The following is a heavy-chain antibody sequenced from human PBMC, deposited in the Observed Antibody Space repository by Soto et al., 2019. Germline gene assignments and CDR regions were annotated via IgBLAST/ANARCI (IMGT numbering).Heavy chain of an antibody. D-gene: IGHD3-9*01. V-gene: IGHV1-18*01. Sequence: GASVKVSCKASGYTFTSYGISWVRQAPGQGLDWMGWISAYNGNTNYAQKLQGRVTMTTDTSTSTAYMELRSLRSDDTAVYYCARDQTGLRYFDWLLSWFDPWGQGTLVTVSS. CDR1: GYTFTSYG. J-gene: IGHJ5*02. CDR2: ISAYNGNT. CDR3: ARDQTGLRYFDWLLSWFDP.